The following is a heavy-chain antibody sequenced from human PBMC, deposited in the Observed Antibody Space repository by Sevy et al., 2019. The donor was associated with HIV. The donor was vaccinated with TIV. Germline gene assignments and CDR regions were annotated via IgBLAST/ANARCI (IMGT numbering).Heavy chain of an antibody. Sequence: ASVKVSCKASGGTFSSYAISWVRQAPGQGLEWMGGIIPIFGTANYAQMFQGRVTITADESTSTAYMELSSLRSEDTAVYYCARVDSKNDAFDIWGQGTMVTVSS. V-gene: IGHV1-69*13. D-gene: IGHD4-4*01. CDR2: IIPIFGTA. CDR1: GGTFSSYA. J-gene: IGHJ3*02. CDR3: ARVDSKNDAFDI.